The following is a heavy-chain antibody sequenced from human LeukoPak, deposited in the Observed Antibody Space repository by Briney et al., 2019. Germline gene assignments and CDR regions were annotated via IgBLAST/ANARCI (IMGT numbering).Heavy chain of an antibody. V-gene: IGHV1-69*13. D-gene: IGHD3-22*01. CDR1: GGTFSNYA. CDR2: ITPLFGTA. J-gene: IGHJ5*02. Sequence: ASVKVSCKASGGTFSNYAINWVRQAPGQGLEWMGGITPLFGTANYAQKFRGRVTITADESTSTAYMELSSLRSEDTAVYYCARVWHYYDSSGYYSKGDWFDPWGQGTLVTVSS. CDR3: ARVWHYYDSSGYYSKGDWFDP.